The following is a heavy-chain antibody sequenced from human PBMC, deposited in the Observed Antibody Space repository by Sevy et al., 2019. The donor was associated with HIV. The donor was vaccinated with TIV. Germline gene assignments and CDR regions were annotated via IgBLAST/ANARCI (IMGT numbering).Heavy chain of an antibody. CDR2: IYWDGDT. V-gene: IGHV2-5*02. D-gene: IGHD3-9*01. CDR1: GFSFSTSGVG. Sequence: SDPTLVKPTQTLTLTCTFSGFSFSTSGVGVGWIRQPPGKAPEWLAMIYWDGDTRYSPSLMNRLTITKDTSKDQVVLRMANMEPVDTGTYYCAHRRSKGITITEFDYWGQGTLVTVSS. CDR3: AHRRSKGITITEFDY. J-gene: IGHJ4*02.